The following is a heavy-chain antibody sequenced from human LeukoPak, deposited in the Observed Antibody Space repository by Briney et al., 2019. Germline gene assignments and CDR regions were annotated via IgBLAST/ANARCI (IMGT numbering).Heavy chain of an antibody. CDR2: IYFSGSP. D-gene: IGHD1-26*01. CDR3: ARHGGSYTFDY. V-gene: IGHV4-59*08. Sequence: SETLSLTCTVSGGSTSSYYWSWLRQPPGKGLEWIGYIYFSGSPNYNPSLKSRGTLSIDTSKNQFSLKLSSVTAADTAVYYCARHGGSYTFDYWGQGTLSPSPQ. CDR1: GGSTSSYY. J-gene: IGHJ4*02.